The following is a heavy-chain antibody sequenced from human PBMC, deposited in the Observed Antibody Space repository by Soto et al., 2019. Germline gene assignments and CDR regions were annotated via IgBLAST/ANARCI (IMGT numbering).Heavy chain of an antibody. CDR2: IWYDGSNK. CDR3: ARGGPDYYDSSGYPRYYFDY. D-gene: IGHD3-22*01. V-gene: IGHV3-33*01. CDR1: GCPFSSYG. Sequence: GGSLRLSCAASGCPFSSYGMHWVRQAPGKGLEWVAVIWYDGSNKYYADSVKGRFTISRDNSKNTLYLQMNSLRAEDTAVYYCARGGPDYYDSSGYPRYYFDYWGQGTLVTVSS. J-gene: IGHJ4*02.